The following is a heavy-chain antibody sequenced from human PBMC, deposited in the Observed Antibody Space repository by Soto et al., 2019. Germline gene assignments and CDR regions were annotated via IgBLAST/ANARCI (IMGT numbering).Heavy chain of an antibody. Sequence: ASVKVSCKASGYTFTSYAMHWVRQAPGQRLEWMGWINAGNGNTKYSQKFQGRVTITRDTSASTAYMELSRLRSEDTAVYYCEKGGGQWLVTSDFNYWGQGALVTVSS. D-gene: IGHD6-19*01. CDR3: EKGGGQWLVTSDFNY. CDR2: INAGNGNT. CDR1: GYTFTSYA. J-gene: IGHJ4*02. V-gene: IGHV1-3*01.